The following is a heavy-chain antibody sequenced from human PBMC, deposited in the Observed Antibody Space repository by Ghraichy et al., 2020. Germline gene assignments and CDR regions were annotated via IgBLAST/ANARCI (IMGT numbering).Heavy chain of an antibody. CDR3: ARGYRDPKLPTHDVDYGMDV. Sequence: SETLSLTCTVSNASMNIFYWSWIRQPPGKGLEWIGYIYYGGATDYNSSLRGRVTISIDTSKNQFSLRLASVTAADTAVYYCARGYRDPKLPTHDVDYGMDVWGQGTTVTVAS. J-gene: IGHJ6*02. D-gene: IGHD4-17*01. CDR2: IYYGGAT. CDR1: NASMNIFY. V-gene: IGHV4-59*01.